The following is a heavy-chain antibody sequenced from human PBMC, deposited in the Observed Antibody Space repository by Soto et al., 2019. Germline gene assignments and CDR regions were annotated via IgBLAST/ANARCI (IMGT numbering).Heavy chain of an antibody. CDR1: GFTFSSYW. Sequence: EVQLVESGGGLVQPGGSLRLSCAAAGFTFSSYWMHWVRQAPGKGLVWVSRINGDGSNTFYADSVKGRFTISRDNAKNTVYLQMNSLRAEDTAVYHCARGIQYRYGMDVWGQGTTVTVSS. J-gene: IGHJ6*02. CDR2: INGDGSNT. CDR3: ARGIQYRYGMDV. D-gene: IGHD4-4*01. V-gene: IGHV3-74*01.